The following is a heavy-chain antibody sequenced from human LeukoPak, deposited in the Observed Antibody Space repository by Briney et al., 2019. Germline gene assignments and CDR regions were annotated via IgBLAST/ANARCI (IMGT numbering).Heavy chain of an antibody. CDR2: IYSGGRT. CDR1: GFTVSSNY. D-gene: IGHD6-19*01. Sequence: PGGSLRLSCAASGFTVSSNYMSWVRQAPGKGLEWVLVIYSGGRTYYADSVKGRFTISRDNSKNRLYLQMNSLRAEDTAVYYCAYQWHLDYWGQGTLVTVSS. J-gene: IGHJ4*02. V-gene: IGHV3-53*01. CDR3: AYQWHLDY.